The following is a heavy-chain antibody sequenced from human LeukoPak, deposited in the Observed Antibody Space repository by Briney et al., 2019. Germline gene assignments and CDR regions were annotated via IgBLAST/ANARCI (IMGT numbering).Heavy chain of an antibody. Sequence: PGGSLRLSCAASGFTFSNYAMSWVRQAPGRGLEWVSAIGAGGNNMYYADSVKGRLTVSRDNSKNTLYLQMNSLRAEDTAVYYCAKTQVRYCTTTTCLVGYWGQGTLVTVSS. CDR2: IGAGGNNM. CDR3: AKTQVRYCTTTTCLVGY. V-gene: IGHV3-23*01. J-gene: IGHJ4*02. CDR1: GFTFSNYA. D-gene: IGHD2-2*01.